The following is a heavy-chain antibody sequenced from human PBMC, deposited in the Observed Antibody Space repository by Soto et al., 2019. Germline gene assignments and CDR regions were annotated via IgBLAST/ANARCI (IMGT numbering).Heavy chain of an antibody. CDR1: GFTFSSYG. J-gene: IGHJ6*02. Sequence: QVQLVESGGGVVQPGRSLRLSCAASGFTFSSYGMHWVRQAPGKGLEWVAVISYDGGNKYYADPVKGRFTISRENSKNTLYLKMSRLRAEETAVYYCAKVLTEGGYGRDVWGQGSPVTVSS. CDR3: AKVLTEGGYGRDV. CDR2: ISYDGGNK. D-gene: IGHD3-10*01. V-gene: IGHV3-30*18.